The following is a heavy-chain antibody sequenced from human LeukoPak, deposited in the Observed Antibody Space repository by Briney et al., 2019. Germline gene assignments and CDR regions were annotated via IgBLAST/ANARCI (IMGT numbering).Heavy chain of an antibody. D-gene: IGHD1-26*01. V-gene: IGHV5-51*01. J-gene: IGHJ4*02. CDR1: GYSFTSYW. Sequence: GESLKISCKGSGYSFTSYWIGWVRQMPGKGLEWMGIIYPGDSDTRYCPSFQGQVTISADKSISTAYLQWSSLEASDTAMYYCARGSGSYHTAYMNWGQGTLVTVSS. CDR3: ARGSGSYHTAYMN. CDR2: IYPGDSDT.